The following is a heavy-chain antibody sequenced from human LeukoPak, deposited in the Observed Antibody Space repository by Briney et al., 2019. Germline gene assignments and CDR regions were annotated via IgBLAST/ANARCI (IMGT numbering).Heavy chain of an antibody. D-gene: IGHD1-1*01. CDR1: GGTFSSYA. V-gene: IGHV1-69*13. CDR3: ASYNWNYYLLIYFDY. J-gene: IGHJ4*02. CDR2: IIPIFGTA. Sequence: PVKVSCKASGGTFSSYAISWVRQAPGQGLEWMGGIIPIFGTANYAQKFQGRVTITADESTSTAYMELSSLRSEDTAVYYCASYNWNYYLLIYFDYWGQGTLVTVSS.